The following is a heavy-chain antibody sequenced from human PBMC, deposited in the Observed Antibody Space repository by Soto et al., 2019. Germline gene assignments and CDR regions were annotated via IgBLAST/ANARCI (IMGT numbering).Heavy chain of an antibody. V-gene: IGHV3-74*01. D-gene: IGHD2-21*01. CDR1: GFTFSSYW. CDR3: ARDLPTVINFDS. CDR2: INTDGTAA. Sequence: PGGSLRLSCAASGFTFSSYWMHWVRQAPGKGLMWVSRINTDGTAANHADSVKGRFAISRDNAKNTLFLQMDSLRVEDTALYYCARDLPTVINFDSWGQGTLVTVSS. J-gene: IGHJ4*02.